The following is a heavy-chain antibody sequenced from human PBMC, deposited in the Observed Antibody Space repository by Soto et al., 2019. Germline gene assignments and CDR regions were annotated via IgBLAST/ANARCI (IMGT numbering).Heavy chain of an antibody. CDR3: AKDNGPPGTRDWYFDL. V-gene: IGHV3-23*01. J-gene: IGHJ2*01. CDR2: INSSGART. Sequence: GGSLRLYCAASGFTFSNNAMSWVRQAPRKGLEWVSGINSSGARTYYIDSVKGRFTISRDNSKNTLFLQMNSLRVEDTAIYYCAKDNGPPGTRDWYFDLWGRGTLVTVSS. D-gene: IGHD2-8*01. CDR1: GFTFSNNA.